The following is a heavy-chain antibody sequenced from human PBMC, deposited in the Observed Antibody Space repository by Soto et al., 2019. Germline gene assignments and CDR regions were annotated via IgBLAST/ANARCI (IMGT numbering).Heavy chain of an antibody. D-gene: IGHD2-2*01. Sequence: GGSLRLSCTCFGFTFGDYAISWSRQAPGKGLEWVGVIRSKAYGETTDYGASVKGRFTILRDDSKSIAYLQLNSLQSEDTGVYYCTRYTYTSRYSYSGMDVWGHGTAVTVS. CDR3: TRYTYTSRYSYSGMDV. V-gene: IGHV3-49*03. J-gene: IGHJ6*02. CDR2: IRSKAYGETT. CDR1: GFTFGDYA.